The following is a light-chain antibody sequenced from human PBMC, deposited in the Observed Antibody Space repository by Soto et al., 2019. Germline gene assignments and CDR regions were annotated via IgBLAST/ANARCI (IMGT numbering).Light chain of an antibody. CDR1: TGAVTSGHY. J-gene: IGLJ2*01. CDR2: DTH. V-gene: IGLV7-46*01. CDR3: LLSDGGARGV. Sequence: QAVVTQEPSLTVSPGGTVTLTCGSSTGAVTSGHYPYWFQQRPGQAPRTLIYDTHNKHSWTPARFSGSLLGGKAALTLSGAQPEDEDEYYCLLSDGGARGVFGGGTKLTVL.